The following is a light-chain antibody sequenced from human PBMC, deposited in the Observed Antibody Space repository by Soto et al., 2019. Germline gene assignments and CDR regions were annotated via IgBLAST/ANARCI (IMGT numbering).Light chain of an antibody. CDR2: DAS. J-gene: IGKJ3*01. V-gene: IGKV3-11*01. CDR1: QTISSS. CDR3: QQCSSGPLFA. Sequence: EVVLTQSPATLSLSPGERATLSCRASQTISSSLAWYQQKPGQAPRLLIYDASNRATGIPARFSGSGSGTDFTLTITSLEPEDFAVYYCQQCSSGPLFAFGPGTKVDIK.